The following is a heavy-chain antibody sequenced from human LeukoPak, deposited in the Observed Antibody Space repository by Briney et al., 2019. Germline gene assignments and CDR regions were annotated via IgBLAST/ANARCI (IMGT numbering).Heavy chain of an antibody. V-gene: IGHV3-23*01. D-gene: IGHD6-13*01. CDR3: AKEVTDSSSLYYFDY. CDR2: ISGSGGST. CDR1: GFTFSSYA. J-gene: IGHJ4*02. Sequence: PGGSLRLSCAASGFTFSSYAMSGVRQAPGKGLEWVSAISGSGGSTYSAYSGTGRFTISRDNSKNTLYLQMNSLRAEDTAVYYCAKEVTDSSSLYYFDYWGQGNLVTVSS.